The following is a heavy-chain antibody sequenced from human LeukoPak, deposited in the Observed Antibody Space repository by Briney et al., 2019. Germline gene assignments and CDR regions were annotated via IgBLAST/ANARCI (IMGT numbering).Heavy chain of an antibody. Sequence: GGTLRLSCVASGFTFYNYAMSWVRQAPGRGLEWASSTAGSGISKDYADSVKGRFTISKDKSKNTLYLQMDNLRAEDTGVYFCARLPTFYYDSSGYHYDYWGQGTLVTVSS. CDR1: GFTFYNYA. D-gene: IGHD3-22*01. CDR3: ARLPTFYYDSSGYHYDY. V-gene: IGHV3-23*01. J-gene: IGHJ4*02. CDR2: TAGSGISK.